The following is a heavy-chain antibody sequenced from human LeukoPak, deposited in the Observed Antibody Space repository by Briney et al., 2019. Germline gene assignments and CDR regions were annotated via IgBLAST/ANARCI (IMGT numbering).Heavy chain of an antibody. CDR2: ISGSGGST. V-gene: IGHV3-23*01. Sequence: GGSLRLSCAASGFTFSSYAMSWARQAPGKGLEWVSAISGSGGSTYYADSVKGRFTISRDNSKNTLYLQMNSLRAEDTAVYYCAKDIAARCFLPDYWGQGTLVTVSS. CDR3: AKDIAARCFLPDY. D-gene: IGHD6-6*01. CDR1: GFTFSSYA. J-gene: IGHJ4*02.